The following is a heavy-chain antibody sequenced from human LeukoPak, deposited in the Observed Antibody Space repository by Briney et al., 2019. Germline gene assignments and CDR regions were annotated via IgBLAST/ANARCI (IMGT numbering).Heavy chain of an antibody. V-gene: IGHV3-21*01. D-gene: IGHD1-26*01. J-gene: IGHJ6*02. CDR3: ASSGSYYYYYGMDV. Sequence: GGSLRLSCAASGLTFSSYSMNWVRQAPGKGLEWVSSISSSSSYIYYADSVKGRFTISRDNAKNPLYLQMNSLRAEDTAVYYCASSGSYYYYYGMDVWGQGTTVTVSS. CDR2: ISSSSSYI. CDR1: GLTFSSYS.